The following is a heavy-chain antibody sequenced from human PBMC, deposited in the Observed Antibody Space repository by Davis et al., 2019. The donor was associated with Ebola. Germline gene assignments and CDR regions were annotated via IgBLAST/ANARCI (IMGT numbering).Heavy chain of an antibody. Sequence: PGGSLRLSCTVSGGSISSYYWSWVRQAPGKGLEWVANIKQDGSEKYYVDSVKGRFTISRDNAKNSLYLQMNSLRAEDTAVYYCARKRWFDPWGQGTLVTVSS. V-gene: IGHV3-7*01. CDR1: GGSISSYY. CDR3: ARKRWFDP. J-gene: IGHJ5*02. CDR2: IKQDGSEK.